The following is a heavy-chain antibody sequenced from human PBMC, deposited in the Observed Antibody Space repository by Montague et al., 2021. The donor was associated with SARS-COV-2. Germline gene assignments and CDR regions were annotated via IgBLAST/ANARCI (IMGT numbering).Heavy chain of an antibody. J-gene: IGHJ3*02. Sequence: SETLSLTCTVSGGSITTYYWTWIRQPPGKGLEWIGYINHSGSTNYNPSLKSRVTISVDTSKNQFSLKLSSVTAADTAVYYCARVTTKRTRYGSGGYRGFDDFDIWGQGTMVTVSS. CDR1: GGSITTYY. V-gene: IGHV4-59*08. CDR3: ARVTTKRTRYGSGGYRGFDDFDI. CDR2: INHSGST. D-gene: IGHD3-10*01.